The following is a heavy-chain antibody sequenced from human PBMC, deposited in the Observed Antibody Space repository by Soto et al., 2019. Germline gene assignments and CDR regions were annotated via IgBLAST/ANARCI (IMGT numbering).Heavy chain of an antibody. CDR1: GYTFTSYG. Sequence: SVKVSCKASGYTFTSYGISWVRQAPGQGLEWIGWIVVGSGHTNYAQKFQERVTITRDMSTSTAYMQLSSLRSEDTAVYYCAAASSTSGGYYGMDVWGQGTTVTVSS. D-gene: IGHD2-2*01. J-gene: IGHJ6*02. CDR3: AAASSTSGGYYGMDV. V-gene: IGHV1-58*02. CDR2: IVVGSGHT.